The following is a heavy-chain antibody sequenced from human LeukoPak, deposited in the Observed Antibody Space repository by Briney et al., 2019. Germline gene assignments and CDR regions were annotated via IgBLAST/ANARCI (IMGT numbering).Heavy chain of an antibody. V-gene: IGHV3-48*03. CDR1: GFEFGAYE. D-gene: IGHD3-22*01. Sequence: GGALRLSCAASGFEFGAYEKNRVRQAPATGLEWVAYFAGSDTTKHYAVSVRGRFTISRKNAKNCVYLQMNSLRAEDTVLYYCTTLGYHLDSWGQGGLVTVSS. CDR3: TTLGYHLDS. J-gene: IGHJ4*02. CDR2: FAGSDTTK.